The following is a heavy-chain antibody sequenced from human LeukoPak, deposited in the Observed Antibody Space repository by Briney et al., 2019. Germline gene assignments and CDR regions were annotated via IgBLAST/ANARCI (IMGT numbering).Heavy chain of an antibody. CDR1: GFTFSSYW. CDR2: IKQDGSEK. J-gene: IGHJ4*02. Sequence: PGGSLRLSCAASGFTFSSYWMSWVRQAPGKGLEWVANIKQDGSEKYYVDSVKGRFTISRDNAKNSLYLQMNSLRAEDTAVYYCARSAVAGRYYFDYWGQGTLVTVSS. D-gene: IGHD6-19*01. V-gene: IGHV3-7*01. CDR3: ARSAVAGRYYFDY.